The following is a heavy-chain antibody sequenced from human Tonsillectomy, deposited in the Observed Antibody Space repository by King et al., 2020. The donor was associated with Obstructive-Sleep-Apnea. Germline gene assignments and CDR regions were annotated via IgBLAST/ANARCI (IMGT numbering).Heavy chain of an antibody. D-gene: IGHD4-17*01. Sequence: VQLQQWGAGLLKPSETLSLTCAVYRGSFSGYYWSWIRQPPGKGLEWIGEINHSGSTNYNPSLKSRVTISVDMSKNQCSLRLSSVTAADTAVYYWARHPLDDGDYGMDVWGLGTTITVSS. CDR3: ARHPLDDGDYGMDV. J-gene: IGHJ6*02. CDR2: INHSGST. CDR1: RGSFSGYY. V-gene: IGHV4-34*01.